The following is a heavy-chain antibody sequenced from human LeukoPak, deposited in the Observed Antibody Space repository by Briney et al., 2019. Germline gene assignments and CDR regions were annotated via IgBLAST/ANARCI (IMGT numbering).Heavy chain of an antibody. J-gene: IGHJ5*02. CDR2: ITNSGTTI. CDR1: LLTSTDYY. CDR3: ARARSGEPYHYDSSGYQP. D-gene: IGHD3-22*01. V-gene: IGHV3-11*01. Sequence: GRSLRLSPAASLLTSTDYYIGWIRQAPGKGLEWVSYITNSGTTIYYADSVQGRFSISRDNAKNSLYLQMNSLRAEDTALYYCARARSGEPYHYDSSGYQPWGQGTLLTVSS.